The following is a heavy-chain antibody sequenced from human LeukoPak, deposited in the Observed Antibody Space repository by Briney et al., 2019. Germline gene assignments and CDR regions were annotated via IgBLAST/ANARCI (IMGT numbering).Heavy chain of an antibody. V-gene: IGHV1-18*01. CDR3: ARDIVVVPAAILTNAFDI. CDR1: GYTFTSYG. J-gene: IGHJ3*02. D-gene: IGHD2-2*01. CDR2: ISAYNGYT. Sequence: ASVKVSCKASGYTFTSYGISWVRQAPGQGLEWMGWISAYNGYTNYAQKLQGRVTMTTDTSTSTAYMELRSLRSDDTAVYYCARDIVVVPAAILTNAFDIWGQGTMVTVSS.